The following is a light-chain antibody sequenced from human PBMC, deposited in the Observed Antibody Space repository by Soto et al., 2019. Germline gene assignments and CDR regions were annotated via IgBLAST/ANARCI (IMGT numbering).Light chain of an antibody. J-gene: IGLJ2*01. Sequence: QSVLTQPSSASGTPGQRVTISCSGGSSNIGGNTAHWYQQFPGTAPKLLIYNSNQRPSGVPDRFSGSKSGTSAPLANSGLQSEDEAMYYCAAWDDSLSGPVFGEGTKLTVL. CDR3: AAWDDSLSGPV. V-gene: IGLV1-44*01. CDR1: SSNIGGNT. CDR2: NSN.